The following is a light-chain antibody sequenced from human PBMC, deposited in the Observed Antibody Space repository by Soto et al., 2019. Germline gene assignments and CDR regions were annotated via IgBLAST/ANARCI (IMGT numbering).Light chain of an antibody. J-gene: IGKJ1*01. Sequence: DIQMTQSPSSLSASVGDRSTITARESRSIRSYLNWYRKKPGKAPKLLIYAASSLQSGVPSRFSGSGSGTDFTLTISSLQPEDFATYYCQQSYSTPRTFGQGTKVEIK. CDR1: RSIRSY. CDR3: QQSYSTPRT. CDR2: AAS. V-gene: IGKV1-39*01.